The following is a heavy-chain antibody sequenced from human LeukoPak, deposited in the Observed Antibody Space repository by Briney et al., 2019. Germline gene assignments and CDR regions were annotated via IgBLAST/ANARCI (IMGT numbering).Heavy chain of an antibody. V-gene: IGHV3-23*01. J-gene: IGHJ4*02. CDR1: GFTFSTYG. D-gene: IGHD4-23*01. Sequence: GGSLRLSCTAPGFTFSTYGMSWVRQAPGKGLEWVSATSAGGVSTYYADSVKGRFTISRDNSKNTLYLQMNSLRAEDTAVYYCAKRSDYAGNWNYFDYWGQGTLVTVSS. CDR3: AKRSDYAGNWNYFDY. CDR2: TSAGGVST.